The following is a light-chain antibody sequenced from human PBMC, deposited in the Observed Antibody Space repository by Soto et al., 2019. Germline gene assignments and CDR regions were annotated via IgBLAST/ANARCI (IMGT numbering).Light chain of an antibody. J-gene: IGLJ1*01. Sequence: QSALTQPRSVSGSPVQSVTISCTGTISDVGAYKYVSRYQQHPGKAPKMMISDVSRRPSGVPDRFSGSKSGNTASLTISGLQAEDEADYYCCSYAGTSTFVFGTGTKVTVL. CDR1: ISDVGAYKY. CDR2: DVS. CDR3: CSYAGTSTFV. V-gene: IGLV2-11*01.